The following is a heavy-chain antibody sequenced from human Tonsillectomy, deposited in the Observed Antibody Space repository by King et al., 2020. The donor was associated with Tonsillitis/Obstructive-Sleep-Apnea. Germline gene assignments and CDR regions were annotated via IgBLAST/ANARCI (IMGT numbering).Heavy chain of an antibody. D-gene: IGHD2-2*01. Sequence: VQLQQWGAGLLKPSETLSLTCGVYGGSFSGYYWSWIRQPPGKGLEWIGEINHSGSTDYNSSLKSRVTISRDTSKNQFSLRLTSVTAADTAVYYCGTNAGDYYYYMDGWGKGTTVTGSS. V-gene: IGHV4-34*01. CDR1: GGSFSGYY. CDR3: GTNAGDYYYYMDG. CDR2: INHSGST. J-gene: IGHJ6*03.